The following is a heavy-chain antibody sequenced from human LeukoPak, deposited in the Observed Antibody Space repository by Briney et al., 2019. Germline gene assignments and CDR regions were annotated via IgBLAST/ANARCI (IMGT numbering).Heavy chain of an antibody. Sequence: AASVKVSCKSSGGTVSSYAISWVRQAPGQGLEWMGGIIPMFRTANYAQKFQGRVTITADESTSTAYMELSSLRSEDTAVYYCARRVRRGVSHPPHYYYYYAMDVWGKGTTITVSA. D-gene: IGHD3-10*01. CDR2: IIPMFRTA. V-gene: IGHV1-69*01. CDR3: ARRVRRGVSHPPHYYYYYAMDV. CDR1: GGTVSSYA. J-gene: IGHJ6*04.